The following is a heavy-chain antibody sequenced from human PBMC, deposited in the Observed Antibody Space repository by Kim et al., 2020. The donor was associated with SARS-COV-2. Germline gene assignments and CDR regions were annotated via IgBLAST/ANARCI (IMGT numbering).Heavy chain of an antibody. CDR2: CGT. V-gene: IGHV1-2*02. CDR3: ARDARVSADY. D-gene: IGHD3-3*01. Sequence: CGTIYSQELQGRVTRTRDPSTNTAYMDLNSLTSDDTAVYYCARDARVSADYWGQGTVVTVSS. J-gene: IGHJ4*02.